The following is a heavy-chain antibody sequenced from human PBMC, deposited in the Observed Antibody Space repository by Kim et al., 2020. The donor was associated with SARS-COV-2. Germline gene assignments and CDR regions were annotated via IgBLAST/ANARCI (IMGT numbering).Heavy chain of an antibody. CDR2: IDSGNGNT. V-gene: IGHV1-3*01. D-gene: IGHD3-22*01. Sequence: ASVKVSCKASGYTFTSYGISWVRQAPGQGLEWMGWIDSGNGNTKYSQKFQGRVTITADTSTSTAYMELMSLRSEDTAMYYCARGLCGKIVEVYYW. J-gene: IGHJ4*01. CDR1: GYTFTSYG. CDR3: ARGLCGKIVEVYY.